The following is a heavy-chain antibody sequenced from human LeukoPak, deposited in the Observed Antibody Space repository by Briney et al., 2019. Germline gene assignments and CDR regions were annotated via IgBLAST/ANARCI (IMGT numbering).Heavy chain of an antibody. CDR2: INHSGST. CDR1: GGSFSGYY. V-gene: IGHV4-34*01. Sequence: SDTLSLTCAVYGGSFSGYYWSWIRQPPGKGLEWIGEINHSGSTNYHPSLKSRVTISLDTSKNQFSLNQSYVTAADTAVYHCAGILGGTSSVDNWGEGELVTVSS. D-gene: IGHD2-15*01. CDR3: AGILGGTSSVDN. J-gene: IGHJ4*02.